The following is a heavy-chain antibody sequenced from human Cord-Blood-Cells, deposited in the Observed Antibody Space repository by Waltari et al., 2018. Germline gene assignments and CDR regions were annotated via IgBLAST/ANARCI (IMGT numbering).Heavy chain of an antibody. CDR3: ARDNEDSSSFDY. V-gene: IGHV3-48*02. CDR2: ISSSSSTI. CDR1: GFTFSSYS. J-gene: IGHJ4*02. D-gene: IGHD6-6*01. Sequence: EVQLVESGGGLVQPGGSLRLSCAASGFTFSSYSMNWVRQAPGKGLEWVSYISSSSSTISYADFVKGRFTNSRDNAKNSLYLQMNSLRDEDTAVYYCARDNEDSSSFDYWGQGTLVTVSS.